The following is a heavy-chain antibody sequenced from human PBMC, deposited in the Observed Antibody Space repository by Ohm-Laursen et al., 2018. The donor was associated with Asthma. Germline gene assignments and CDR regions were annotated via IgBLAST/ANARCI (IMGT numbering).Heavy chain of an antibody. Sequence: GASVKVSCKASGGTFSSYAISWVRQAPGQGLEWMGGIIPIFGAANYAQKFQGRVTITADESTSTAYMELSSLRSEDTAVYYCARDMDGRGFDYWGQGTLVTVSS. CDR3: ARDMDGRGFDY. CDR1: GGTFSSYA. CDR2: IIPIFGAA. J-gene: IGHJ4*02. D-gene: IGHD5-24*01. V-gene: IGHV1-69*13.